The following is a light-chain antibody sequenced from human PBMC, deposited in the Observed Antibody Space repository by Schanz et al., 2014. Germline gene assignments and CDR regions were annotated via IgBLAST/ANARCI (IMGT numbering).Light chain of an antibody. CDR2: SNN. Sequence: QSVLTQPPSASGTSGQRVSISCSGSSSNIGSNTVSWYQQLPGRAPKLLIYSNNNRPSGVPDRFSGSKSGNTASLTVSGLQAEDEADYYCSSYAGSINWVFGGGTKLTVL. CDR3: SSYAGSINWV. CDR1: SSNIGSNT. V-gene: IGLV1-44*01. J-gene: IGLJ3*02.